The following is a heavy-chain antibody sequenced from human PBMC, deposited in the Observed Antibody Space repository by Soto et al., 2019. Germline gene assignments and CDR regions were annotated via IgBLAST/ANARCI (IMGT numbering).Heavy chain of an antibody. CDR2: IFYSGST. V-gene: IGHV4-39*01. CDR3: ARLGYSSGRWDDY. Sequence: QLQLQASGPGLVKPSETLSLTCTVSGGSISSSSYYWGWIRQPPGKGLEWIGSIFYSGSTYYNPAPKSRLTTTVDTSKNQFSLKLSSVTAADTAVYYCARLGYSSGRWDDYWGQGTLVTVSS. CDR1: GGSISSSSYY. J-gene: IGHJ4*02. D-gene: IGHD6-19*01.